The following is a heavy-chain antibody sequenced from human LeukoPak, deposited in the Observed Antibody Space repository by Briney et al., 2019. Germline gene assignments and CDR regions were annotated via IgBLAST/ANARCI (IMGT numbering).Heavy chain of an antibody. CDR1: GFTFDAYA. V-gene: IGHV3-9*01. Sequence: PGRSLRLSCAASGFTFDAYAIHCVRQAPGNCLEWVTCISWISGRIGYADSVKGRFTIYRDNGKNSLYLQMNSLRPEDTGLYYCAKDISRYSSSSSFDYWGQGTLVTVSS. CDR2: ISWISGRI. CDR3: AKDISRYSSSSSFDY. J-gene: IGHJ4*02. D-gene: IGHD6-6*01.